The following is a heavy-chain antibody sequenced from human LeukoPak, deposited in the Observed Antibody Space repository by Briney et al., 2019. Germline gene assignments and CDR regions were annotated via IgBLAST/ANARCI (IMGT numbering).Heavy chain of an antibody. CDR1: GYTFTSYG. CDR2: ISAYNGNT. Sequence: GASVKVSCKASGYTFTSYGISWVRQAPGQGLEWMGWISAYNGNTNYAQKLQGRVTMTTDTSTSTAYMELRSLRSDDTAVYYCARPLGYCSSTSCYGWFDPWGQGTLVTVSS. J-gene: IGHJ5*02. V-gene: IGHV1-18*01. D-gene: IGHD2-2*01. CDR3: ARPLGYCSSTSCYGWFDP.